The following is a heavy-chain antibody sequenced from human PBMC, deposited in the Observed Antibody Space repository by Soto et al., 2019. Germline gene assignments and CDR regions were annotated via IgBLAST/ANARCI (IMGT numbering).Heavy chain of an antibody. CDR1: GFICTSYD. CDR3: AKATATGGGAFDI. Sequence: GGSLRLSCAASGFICTSYDMSWVRQAPGKGLEWVSTILVGGSTHYEDSVKGRFTISRDRSKNTVHLQMNSLTAGDTAVYYCAKATATGGGAFDICGQGTTVTVSS. J-gene: IGHJ3*02. D-gene: IGHD2-8*02. V-gene: IGHV3-23*01. CDR2: ILVGGST.